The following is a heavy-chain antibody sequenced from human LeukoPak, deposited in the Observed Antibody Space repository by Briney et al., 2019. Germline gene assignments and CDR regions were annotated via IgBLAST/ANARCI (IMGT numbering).Heavy chain of an antibody. Sequence: GGSLRLSCAASGFTFSDYYMSWIRQAPGKGLEWVSYISSSGTTIYYADSVKGRFTISRDNAKNSPYLQMNSLRAEDTAVYYCAREQRYSYANDYWGQGTLVTVSS. J-gene: IGHJ4*02. V-gene: IGHV3-11*01. CDR3: AREQRYSYANDY. D-gene: IGHD5-18*01. CDR2: ISSSGTTI. CDR1: GFTFSDYY.